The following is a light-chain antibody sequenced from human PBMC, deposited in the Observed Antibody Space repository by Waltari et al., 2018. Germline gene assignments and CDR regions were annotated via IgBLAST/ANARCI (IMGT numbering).Light chain of an antibody. V-gene: IGKV1-8*01. CDR1: QGISSY. Sequence: AIRMTQSPSSLSASTGDRVTITCRASQGISSYLAWYQQKPGKAPKLLIYAASTLQSGVPSRFSGSGSGTDFTLTISCLQSEDFATYYCQQYYSYPRTFGQGKEVEIK. J-gene: IGKJ1*01. CDR2: AAS. CDR3: QQYYSYPRT.